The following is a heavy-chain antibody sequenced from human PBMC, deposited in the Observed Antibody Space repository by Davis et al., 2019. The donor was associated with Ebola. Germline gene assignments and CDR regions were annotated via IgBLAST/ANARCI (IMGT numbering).Heavy chain of an antibody. D-gene: IGHD6-13*01. V-gene: IGHV3-20*04. CDR1: GFTFDDYG. CDR2: INWNGGST. Sequence: GESLKISCAASGFTFDDYGMSWVRQAPGKGLEWVSGINWNGGSTGCADSVKGRFTISRDNAKNSLYLQMNSLRAEDTALYYCAREGFGIAAAGGGYFDYWGQGTLVTVSS. CDR3: AREGFGIAAAGGGYFDY. J-gene: IGHJ4*02.